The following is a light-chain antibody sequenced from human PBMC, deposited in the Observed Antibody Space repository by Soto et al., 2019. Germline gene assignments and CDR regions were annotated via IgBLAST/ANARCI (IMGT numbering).Light chain of an antibody. J-gene: IGKJ1*01. CDR3: QHYNSYAEA. V-gene: IGKV1-5*03. Sequence: DIQMTQSPSTLSGSVGDRVTITCRASQTISSWLAWYQQKPGKAPKLLIYKASTLKSGVPSRFSGSGSGTEFTVTSSSLQPDDFATYYCQHYNSYAEAFGQGTKVEL. CDR2: KAS. CDR1: QTISSW.